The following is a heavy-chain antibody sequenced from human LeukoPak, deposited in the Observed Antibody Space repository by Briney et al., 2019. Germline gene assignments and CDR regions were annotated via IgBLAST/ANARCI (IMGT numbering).Heavy chain of an antibody. J-gene: IGHJ5*02. D-gene: IGHD3-22*01. CDR3: ARTFTYYHDLFDP. CDR2: IYYSGST. V-gene: IGHV4-39*01. Sequence: TSETLSLICTVSGGSISSSSYYWGWIRQPPGKGLEWIGSIYYSGSTYYNPSLKSRVTISVDTSKNQFSLKLSSVTAADTAVYYCARTFTYYHDLFDPWGQGTLVTVSS. CDR1: GGSISSSSYY.